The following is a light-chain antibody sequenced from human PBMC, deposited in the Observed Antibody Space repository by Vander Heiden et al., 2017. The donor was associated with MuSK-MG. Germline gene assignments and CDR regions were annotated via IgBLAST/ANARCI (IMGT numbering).Light chain of an antibody. CDR2: EGT. V-gene: IGLV2-23*03. CDR3: CSFAGRSTFV. J-gene: IGLJ1*01. Sequence: QSALTQPASVSGSLGQSITIPCTGTSSDVGGFNLVSWYQQFPDKAPKLMIYEGTKRPSGVSNRFSGSKSGNTASLTISGLQTEDEADYYCCSFAGRSTFVFGTGTKVTVL. CDR1: SSDVGGFNL.